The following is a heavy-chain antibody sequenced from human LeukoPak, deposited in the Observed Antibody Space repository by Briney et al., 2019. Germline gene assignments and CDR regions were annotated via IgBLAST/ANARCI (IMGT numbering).Heavy chain of an antibody. CDR3: ARDAPQVPAAGVLAS. CDR1: GSTFSDNY. CDR2: MYSRGDT. V-gene: IGHV3-53*01. Sequence: GGSLRLSCAASGSTFSDNYMSGVRQAPGKGLEWVSVMYSRGDTYYANSVKGRFTFSRDISKNTLYLQMNGLRVEDTAMYYCARDAPQVPAAGVLASWGQGTLVIVSS. J-gene: IGHJ5*02. D-gene: IGHD6-13*01.